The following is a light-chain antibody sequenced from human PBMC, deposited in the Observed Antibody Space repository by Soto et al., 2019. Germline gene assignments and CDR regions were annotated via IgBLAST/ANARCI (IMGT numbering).Light chain of an antibody. V-gene: IGLV2-23*01. CDR3: CSYAGSRPYL. CDR2: EGT. CDR1: SGDVGSYNF. Sequence: QSALTQPASVSGSPGQSITISCTGTSGDVGSYNFVSWYQQQPGKAPKLLIYEGTQRPSGVSNRFSGSKSGNTASLTISGLQADDEADYYCCSYAGSRPYLFGTGTKLTVL. J-gene: IGLJ1*01.